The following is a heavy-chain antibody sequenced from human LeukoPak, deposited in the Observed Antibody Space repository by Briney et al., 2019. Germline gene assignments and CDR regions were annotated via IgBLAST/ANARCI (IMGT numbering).Heavy chain of an antibody. J-gene: IGHJ3*02. D-gene: IGHD3-22*01. CDR1: GFAFTNYA. Sequence: GGSLRLSCAASGFAFTNYAMNWVRLAPGKGLEWVSSISDSGGSTYYADSAKGRFTISRDNSKNTLYLQMDSLRAEDTAVYYCAKGDHYYDSSGYSDAFDIWGQGTMVTVSS. CDR3: AKGDHYYDSSGYSDAFDI. CDR2: ISDSGGST. V-gene: IGHV3-23*01.